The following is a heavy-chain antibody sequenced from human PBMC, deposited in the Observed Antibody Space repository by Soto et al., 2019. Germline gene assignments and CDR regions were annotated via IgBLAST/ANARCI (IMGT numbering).Heavy chain of an antibody. Sequence: PGGSLRLSCAASGFTFSSYAMHWVRQAPGKGLEWVAVISYDGSNKYYADSVKGRFTISRDNSKNTLYLQMNSLRAEDTAVYYCARAVDYYDSSGYYYARAFDIWGQGTVVTVSS. CDR3: ARAVDYYDSSGYYYARAFDI. D-gene: IGHD3-22*01. J-gene: IGHJ3*02. CDR1: GFTFSSYA. CDR2: ISYDGSNK. V-gene: IGHV3-30-3*01.